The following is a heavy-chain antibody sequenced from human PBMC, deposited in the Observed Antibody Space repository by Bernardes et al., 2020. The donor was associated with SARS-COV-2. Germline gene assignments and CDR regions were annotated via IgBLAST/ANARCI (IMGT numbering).Heavy chain of an antibody. V-gene: IGHV4-59*04. D-gene: IGHD3-3*01. CDR2: IYYSGST. CDR3: ARHGRDTIFGVVIILGGFDY. CDR1: GGSISSYY. J-gene: IGHJ4*02. Sequence: SETLSLTCTVSGGSISSYYWSWIRQPPGKGLEWIGYIYYSGSTYYNPSLKSRVTISVDTSKNQFSLKLSSVTAADTAVYYCARHGRDTIFGVVIILGGFDYLGQGTLVTVSS.